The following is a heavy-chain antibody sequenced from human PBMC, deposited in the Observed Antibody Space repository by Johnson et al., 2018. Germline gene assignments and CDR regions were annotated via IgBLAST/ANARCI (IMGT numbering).Heavy chain of an antibody. CDR1: EFTFSTYA. CDR2: ASYDGGHK. Sequence: QVQLVQSGGGVVQPGRSLRLSCAASEFTFSTYAMHWVRQAPGKGLEWVAVASYDGGHKYYADSVKGRFTISRDNSKNTLYLQMNSLKTEDTAVYYGTTGEWGGGPTFDIWGQGTMVTVSS. J-gene: IGHJ3*02. D-gene: IGHD3-16*01. CDR3: TTGEWGGGPTFDI. V-gene: IGHV3-30-3*01.